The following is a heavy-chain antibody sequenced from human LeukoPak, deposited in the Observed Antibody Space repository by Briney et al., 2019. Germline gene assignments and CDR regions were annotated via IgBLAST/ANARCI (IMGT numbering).Heavy chain of an antibody. CDR1: GFTVSSNY. V-gene: IGHV3-66*02. CDR3: ARSKTVLKWERPPGAFDI. Sequence: GGSLRLSCAASGFTVSSNYMSWVRQAPGKGLEWVSVIYSGGSTYYADSVKGRFTISRDNSKNTLYLQMNSLRAEDTAVYYCARSKTVLKWERPPGAFDIWGQGTMVTVSS. J-gene: IGHJ3*02. CDR2: IYSGGST. D-gene: IGHD1-26*01.